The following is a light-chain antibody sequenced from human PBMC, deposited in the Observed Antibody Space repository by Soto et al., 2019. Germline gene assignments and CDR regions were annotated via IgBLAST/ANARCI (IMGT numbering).Light chain of an antibody. CDR1: SGHSSYA. CDR3: QTSDTGARVV. Sequence: QPVLTQSPSASASLGASVKLTCTLSSGHSSYAIAWHQQQPEKGPRYLMKLRSDGSHSKGDGSPDRFSGSSSGAERYLTISSLQSEDEADYYCQTSDTGARVVFGGGTKLTVL. CDR2: LRSDGSH. V-gene: IGLV4-69*01. J-gene: IGLJ2*01.